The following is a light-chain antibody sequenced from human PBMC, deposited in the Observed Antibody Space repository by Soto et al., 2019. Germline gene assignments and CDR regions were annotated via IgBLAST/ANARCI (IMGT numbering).Light chain of an antibody. J-gene: IGLJ1*01. CDR1: SSNIGAGYE. V-gene: IGLV1-40*01. Sequence: QSVLTQPPSVSEAPGQRVTISCTGSSSNIGAGYEAHWYQQVPGTAPKLLIYENNNRPSGVPDRFSGSKSGTSASLAIAGLQAEDEAEYYCQSYDSSLSGYVFGTGPKLTLL. CDR2: ENN. CDR3: QSYDSSLSGYV.